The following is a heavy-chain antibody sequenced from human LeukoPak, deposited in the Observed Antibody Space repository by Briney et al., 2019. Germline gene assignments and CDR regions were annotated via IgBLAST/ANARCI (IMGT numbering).Heavy chain of an antibody. CDR2: ISYDGSNK. Sequence: GGSLRLSCAASGFTFSSYGMHWVRQAPGKGLEWVAVISYDGSNKYYADSVKGRFTISRDNSKNTLYLQMNSLRAEDTAVYYCAKDGPYYYGSGSFNWFDPWGQGTLITVSS. V-gene: IGHV3-30*18. CDR1: GFTFSSYG. CDR3: AKDGPYYYGSGSFNWFDP. J-gene: IGHJ5*02. D-gene: IGHD3-10*01.